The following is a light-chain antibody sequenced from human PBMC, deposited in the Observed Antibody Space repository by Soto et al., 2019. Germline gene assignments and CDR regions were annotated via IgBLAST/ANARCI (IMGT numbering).Light chain of an antibody. J-gene: IGLJ1*01. CDR3: QSHDSSLPASV. CDR1: SSNIGAGYD. V-gene: IGLV1-40*01. Sequence: QSVLTQPPSVSGAPGQRVTISCTGSSSNIGAGYDVHWYLQLPGTAPKLLIYGNTNRPSGVPDRFSGSKSGSSASLAITGLQAEDEADYYCQSHDSSLPASVFGTGTKVTVL. CDR2: GNT.